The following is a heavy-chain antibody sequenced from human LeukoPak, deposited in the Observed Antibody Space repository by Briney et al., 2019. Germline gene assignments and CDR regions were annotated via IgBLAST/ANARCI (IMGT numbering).Heavy chain of an antibody. D-gene: IGHD3/OR15-3a*01. J-gene: IGHJ4*02. V-gene: IGHV3-30*02. CDR1: GFSFSGYG. CDR2: IRSDGSNK. Sequence: GGSLRLSCAASGFSFSGYGMHWVRQGPGKGLEWVAFIRSDGSNKYYADSVKGRFTISRDNAKNTLYLQMNSLRAEDTAVYYCARGRQVDRYYFDYWGQGTLVTVSS. CDR3: ARGRQVDRYYFDY.